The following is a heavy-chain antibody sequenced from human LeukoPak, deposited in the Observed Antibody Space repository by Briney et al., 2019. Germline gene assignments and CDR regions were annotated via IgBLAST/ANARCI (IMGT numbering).Heavy chain of an antibody. D-gene: IGHD1-14*01. CDR3: ARDPVSGTASTNY. V-gene: IGHV1-69*04. Sequence: ASVKVSCKASGGTFSSYAISWVRQAPGQGLEWMGRIIPILGIANYAQKFQGRVTITADKSTSTAYMELSSLRSEDTAVYYCARDPVSGTASTNYWGQGTLVTVSS. CDR2: IIPILGIA. CDR1: GGTFSSYA. J-gene: IGHJ4*02.